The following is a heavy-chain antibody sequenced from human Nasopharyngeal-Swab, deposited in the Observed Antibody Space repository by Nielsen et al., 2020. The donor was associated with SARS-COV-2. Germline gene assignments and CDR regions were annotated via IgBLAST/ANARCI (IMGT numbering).Heavy chain of an antibody. CDR2: IYYSGST. V-gene: IGHV4-39*01. CDR3: ASGRLRFLEWPAEGEFYYYYGMDV. J-gene: IGHJ6*02. Sequence: WIRQPPGKGLEWIGSIYYSGSTYYNPSLKGRVTISVDTSKNQFSLKLSSVTAADTAVYYCASGRLRFLEWPAEGEFYYYYGMDVWGQGTTVTVSS. D-gene: IGHD3-3*01.